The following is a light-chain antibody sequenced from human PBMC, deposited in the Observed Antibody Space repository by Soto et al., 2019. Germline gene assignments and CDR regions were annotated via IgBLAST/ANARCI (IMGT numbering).Light chain of an antibody. CDR3: QQYGSSPRT. CDR1: QSGSSSY. CDR2: GAS. V-gene: IGKV3-20*01. J-gene: IGKJ1*01. Sequence: EIVLTQSPGTLSLSPGERATLSCRASQSGSSSYLAWCQQKPGQAPRLLIYGASTRATGIPDRFSGSGSGTDFTLTISRLEPEDFAVYFCQQYGSSPRTFGQGTKVEIK.